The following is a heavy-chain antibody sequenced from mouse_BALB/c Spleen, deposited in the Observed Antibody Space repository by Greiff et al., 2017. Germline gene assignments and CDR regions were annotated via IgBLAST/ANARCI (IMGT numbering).Heavy chain of an antibody. V-gene: IGHV1S81*02. D-gene: IGHD2-14*01. CDR3: TRSGVRVFAY. CDR2: INPSNGGT. CDR1: GYTFTSYY. J-gene: IGHJ3*01. Sequence: VQLQQSGAELVKPGASVKLSCKASGYTFTSYYMYWVKQRPGQGLEWIGEINPSNGGTNFNEKFKSKATLTVDKSSSTAYMQLSSLTSEDSAVYYCTRSGVRVFAYRGQEGLVTVSA.